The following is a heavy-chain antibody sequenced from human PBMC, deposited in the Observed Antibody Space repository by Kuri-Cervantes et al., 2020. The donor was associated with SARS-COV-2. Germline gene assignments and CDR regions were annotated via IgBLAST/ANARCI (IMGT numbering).Heavy chain of an antibody. D-gene: IGHD2-2*01. V-gene: IGHV4-61*02. Sequence: SETLSLTCTVSGGSISSGSYYWSWIRQPAGKGLEWIGRIYTSGSTNCNPSLKSRVTISVDTSKNQFSLKLSSVTAADTAVYDCARGGRGYVPAAVPGWFDPWGQGTLVTVSS. CDR3: ARGGRGYVPAAVPGWFDP. J-gene: IGHJ5*02. CDR1: GGSISSGSYY. CDR2: IYTSGST.